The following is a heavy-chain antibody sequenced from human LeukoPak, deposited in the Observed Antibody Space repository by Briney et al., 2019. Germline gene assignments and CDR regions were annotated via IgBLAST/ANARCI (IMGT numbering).Heavy chain of an antibody. CDR1: GGSTSSSSYY. CDR3: ARVRYSSGWYHDY. V-gene: IGHV4-39*07. J-gene: IGHJ4*02. D-gene: IGHD6-19*01. Sequence: PSETLSLTCTVSGGSTSSSSYYWGWIRQPPGKGLEWIGSIYYSGSTYYNPSLKSRVTISVDTSKNQFSLKLSSVTAADTAVYYCARVRYSSGWYHDYWGQGTLVTVSS. CDR2: IYYSGST.